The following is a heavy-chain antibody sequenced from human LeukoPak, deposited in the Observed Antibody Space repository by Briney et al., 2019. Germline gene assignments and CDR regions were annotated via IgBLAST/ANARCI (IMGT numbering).Heavy chain of an antibody. D-gene: IGHD1-26*01. Sequence: SETLSLTCTVSGGSISSDNYYWSWIRQPPGKGLEWIGYIYYSGSTNYNPSLKSRVTISVDTSKNQFSLKLSSVTAADTAVYYCARAVGATRPVDYWGQGTLVTVSS. J-gene: IGHJ4*02. CDR1: GGSISSDNYY. V-gene: IGHV4-61*01. CDR2: IYYSGST. CDR3: ARAVGATRPVDY.